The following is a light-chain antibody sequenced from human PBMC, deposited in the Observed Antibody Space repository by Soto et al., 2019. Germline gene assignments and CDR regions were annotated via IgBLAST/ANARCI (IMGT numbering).Light chain of an antibody. CDR1: QSVSSSY. Sequence: EIVLTQSPGTLSLSPGERATLSCRASQSVSSSYLAWYRQKPGQAPRLLIFGASNRANGIPDRFSGSGSGTDFTLTISRLEPEDFAMYYCHQYGSSPPVTFGQGTRLEI. CDR3: HQYGSSPPVT. CDR2: GAS. V-gene: IGKV3-20*01. J-gene: IGKJ5*01.